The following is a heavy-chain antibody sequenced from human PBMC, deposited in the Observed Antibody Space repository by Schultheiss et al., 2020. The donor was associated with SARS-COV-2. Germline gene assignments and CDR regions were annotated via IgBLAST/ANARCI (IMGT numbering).Heavy chain of an antibody. CDR1: GFTFDDYA. V-gene: IGHV3-43*02. Sequence: GGSLRLSCAASGFTFDDYAMHWVRQAPGKGLEWASLISWDGDSTQYADSVKGRFTVSRDNSKNTLYLQLNNLRVEDTAVFYCARDRGFAAGTLDYWGQGTLVTVSS. CDR2: ISWDGDST. D-gene: IGHD6-13*01. CDR3: ARDRGFAAGTLDY. J-gene: IGHJ4*02.